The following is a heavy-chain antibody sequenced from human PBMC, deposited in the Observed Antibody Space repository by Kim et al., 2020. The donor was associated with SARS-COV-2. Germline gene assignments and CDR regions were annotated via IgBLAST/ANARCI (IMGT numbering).Heavy chain of an antibody. D-gene: IGHD3-22*01. CDR3: AREFGLTYYYDSSDAFDI. CDR2: INAGNGNT. J-gene: IGHJ3*02. V-gene: IGHV1-3*01. CDR1: GYTFTSYA. Sequence: ASVKVSCKASGYTFTSYAMHWVRQAPGQRLEWMGWINAGNGNTKYSQKFQGRVTITRDTSASTAYMELSSLRSEDTAVYYCAREFGLTYYYDSSDAFDIWGQGTMVTVSS.